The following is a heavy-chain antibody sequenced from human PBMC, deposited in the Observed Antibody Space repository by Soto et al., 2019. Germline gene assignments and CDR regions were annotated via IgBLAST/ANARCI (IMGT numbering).Heavy chain of an antibody. Sequence: YSMNWVRQAPGKGLEWVSSISSSSSYIYYADSVKGRFTISRDNAKNSLYLQMDSLRAEDTAVYYCASYYDFWSGAGSFYSLSDAFDIWGRGTMVTVSS. CDR1: YS. J-gene: IGHJ3*02. CDR2: ISSSSSYI. D-gene: IGHD3-3*01. V-gene: IGHV3-21*01. CDR3: ASYYDFWSGAGSFYSLSDAFDI.